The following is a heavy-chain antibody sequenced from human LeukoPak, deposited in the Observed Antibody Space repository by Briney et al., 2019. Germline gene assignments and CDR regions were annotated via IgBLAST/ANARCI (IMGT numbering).Heavy chain of an antibody. J-gene: IGHJ5*02. Sequence: SETLSLTCTVSGGSISSYYWSWIRQLAGKGLEWIGRIYTSGSTNYNASLKSRVSMSVETPQNHFSLRLSSVTAADTAVYYCARIKYSYASGSHWFDPWGQGTLVTLS. CDR1: GGSISSYY. D-gene: IGHD3-10*01. V-gene: IGHV4-4*07. CDR3: ARIKYSYASGSHWFDP. CDR2: IYTSGST.